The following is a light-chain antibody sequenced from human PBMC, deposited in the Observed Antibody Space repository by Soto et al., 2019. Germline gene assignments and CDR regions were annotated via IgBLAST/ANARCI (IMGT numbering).Light chain of an antibody. CDR3: QNYNSVPWT. CDR1: QGISNY. Sequence: DVQITQSPSSLSASIGDRVTITCRASQGISNYLAWYQQKPGKSPRLLIYAASTLQSGVPSRFSGSGSGTDFTLTISSLQPEDVATFYCQNYNSVPWTFGQGTKVDIK. J-gene: IGKJ1*01. CDR2: AAS. V-gene: IGKV1-27*01.